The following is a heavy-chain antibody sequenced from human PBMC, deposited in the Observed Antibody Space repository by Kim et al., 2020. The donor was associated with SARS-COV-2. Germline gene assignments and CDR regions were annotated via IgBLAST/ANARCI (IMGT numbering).Heavy chain of an antibody. J-gene: IGHJ4*02. CDR1: GYSFTSYW. D-gene: IGHD3-22*01. CDR3: ARHYGEYYDSSGLGD. Sequence: GESLKISCKGSGYSFTSYWISWVRQMPGKGLEWMGRIDPSDSYTNYSPSFQGHVTISADKSISTAYLQWSSLKASDTAMYYCARHYGEYYDSSGLGDWGQGTLVTVSS. V-gene: IGHV5-10-1*01. CDR2: IDPSDSYT.